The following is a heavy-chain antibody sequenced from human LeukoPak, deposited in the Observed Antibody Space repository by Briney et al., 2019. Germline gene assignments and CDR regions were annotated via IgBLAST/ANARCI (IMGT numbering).Heavy chain of an antibody. CDR2: IYYGGST. V-gene: IGHV4-31*03. CDR1: GGSISSGGYY. J-gene: IGHJ5*02. CDR3: ARLSDRDPQHWFDP. D-gene: IGHD2/OR15-2a*01. Sequence: SQTLSLTCTVSGGSISSGGYYWSWIRQHPGKGLEWIGYIYYGGSTYYNPSLKSRLTLSVDTSKNQFSLKLGSVTAADTSVYYCARLSDRDPQHWFDPWGQGILVTVSS.